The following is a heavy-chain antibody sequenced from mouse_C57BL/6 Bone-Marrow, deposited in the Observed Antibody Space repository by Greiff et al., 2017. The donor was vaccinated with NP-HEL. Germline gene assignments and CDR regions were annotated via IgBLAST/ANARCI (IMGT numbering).Heavy chain of an antibody. CDR1: GFTFSSYG. D-gene: IGHD2-10*01. Sequence: EVKLVESGGGLVQPGGSLKLSCAASGFTFSSYGMSWVRQTPDKRLELVATINSNGGSTYYPDSVKGRFTISRDNAKNTLYLQMSSLKSEDTAMYYCARAYYGNYAMDYWGQGTSVTVSS. CDR3: ARAYYGNYAMDY. V-gene: IGHV5-6-3*01. J-gene: IGHJ4*01. CDR2: INSNGGST.